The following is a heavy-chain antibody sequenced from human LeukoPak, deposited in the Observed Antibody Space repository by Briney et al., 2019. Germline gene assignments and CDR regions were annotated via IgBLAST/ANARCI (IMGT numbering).Heavy chain of an antibody. Sequence: ASVKVSCKASGYTFTSYGISWVRQAPGQGLEWMGRIIPILGIANYAQKFQGRVTITADKSTSTAYMELSSLRSEDTAVYYCARANRAGDPPGGVNYWGQGTLVTVSS. CDR3: ARANRAGDPPGGVNY. V-gene: IGHV1-69*04. CDR1: GYTFTSYG. D-gene: IGHD3-16*01. CDR2: IIPILGIA. J-gene: IGHJ4*02.